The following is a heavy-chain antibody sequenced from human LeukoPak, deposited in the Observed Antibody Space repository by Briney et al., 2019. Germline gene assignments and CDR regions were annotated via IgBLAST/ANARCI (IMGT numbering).Heavy chain of an antibody. CDR3: ARLALFGSREAFDI. J-gene: IGHJ3*02. V-gene: IGHV5-51*04. CDR2: VYSGDSDT. Sequence: GESLKISCKGSGYSFTSYWIGWVRQMPGKGLEWIGIVYSGDSDTRYRPSFQGQVTLSPDKPTSSAYLQWSSLKASDTAMYYCARLALFGSREAFDIWGQGTMVTVSS. CDR1: GYSFTSYW. D-gene: IGHD3-10*02.